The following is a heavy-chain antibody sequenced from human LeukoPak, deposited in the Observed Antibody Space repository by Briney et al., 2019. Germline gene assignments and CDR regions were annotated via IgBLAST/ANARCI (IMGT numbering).Heavy chain of an antibody. D-gene: IGHD3-10*01. V-gene: IGHV4-59*08. Sequence: SETLSLTCTVSGDSINNYYWSWIRQSPGKELEWIGYIFYSGSTKYNPSLKSRVTISVDTSKNQFSLQLSSVTAADTAVYYCARHRGSGSPYFDYWGQGTLVTVSS. CDR1: GDSINNYY. CDR2: IFYSGST. J-gene: IGHJ4*02. CDR3: ARHRGSGSPYFDY.